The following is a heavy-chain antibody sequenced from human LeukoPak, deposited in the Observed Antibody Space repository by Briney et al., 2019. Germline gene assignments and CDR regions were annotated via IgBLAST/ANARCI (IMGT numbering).Heavy chain of an antibody. CDR1: GFTFSSYA. CDR2: ISGSGGST. CDR3: ARELLRINWFDP. D-gene: IGHD1-26*01. Sequence: GGSLRLSCAASGFTFSSYAMTWVRQAPGKGLEWVSGISGSGGSTYYADSVKGRFTISRDNSKNTLYLQMNSLRAEDTAVYYCARELLRINWFDPWGQGTLVTVSS. J-gene: IGHJ5*02. V-gene: IGHV3-23*01.